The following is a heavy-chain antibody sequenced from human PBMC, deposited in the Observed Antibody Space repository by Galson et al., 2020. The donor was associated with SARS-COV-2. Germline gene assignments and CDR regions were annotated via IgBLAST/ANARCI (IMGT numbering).Heavy chain of an antibody. CDR1: GFTFSNYS. CDR3: ASYCSSSSCYKGANDY. J-gene: IGHJ4*02. V-gene: IGHV3-48*01. Sequence: GGSLSLSCAVSGFTFSNYSMNWVRQAPGKGLEWVSYISRTSNTIYYADSVKGRFTISRDNAKNSLYLQMNSLRAEDTAVYYCASYCSSSSCYKGANDYWGQGTLVTVSS. D-gene: IGHD2-2*01. CDR2: ISRTSNTI.